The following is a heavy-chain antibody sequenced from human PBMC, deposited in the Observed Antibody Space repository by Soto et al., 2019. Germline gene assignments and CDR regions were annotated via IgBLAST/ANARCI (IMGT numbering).Heavy chain of an antibody. CDR2: ISAHNGNT. V-gene: IGHV1-18*01. CDR1: GYAFTTYG. J-gene: IGHJ4*02. Sequence: QVHLVQSGAEVKKPGASVKVSCKGSGYAFTTYGITWVRQAPGQGLEWMGWISAHNGNTNYAQKLQGRVTVTRDTSTSTAYMELRSLRSAGTAVSYCARGRYGDYWGQGALVTVSS. CDR3: ARGRYGDY. D-gene: IGHD1-1*01.